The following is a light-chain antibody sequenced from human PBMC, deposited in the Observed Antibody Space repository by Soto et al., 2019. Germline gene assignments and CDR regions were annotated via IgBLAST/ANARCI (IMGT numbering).Light chain of an antibody. V-gene: IGKV3D-15*01. CDR2: GAS. CDR3: QQYSTWPPPRES. J-gene: IGKJ3*01. CDR1: QTVSNN. Sequence: EIVMTQSPGTLSMSPGARATLSCRASQTVSNNLAWYQQKPGQAPRLLIYGASIRATGVPARFSGSGSGTEFTLTISSLQSEDFAVYYGQQYSTWPPPRESVGPGTRVDL.